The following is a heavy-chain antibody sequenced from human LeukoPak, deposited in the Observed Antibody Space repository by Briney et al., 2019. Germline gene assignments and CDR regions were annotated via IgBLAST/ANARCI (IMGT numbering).Heavy chain of an antibody. Sequence: GGSLRLSCAASGFTFSSYSMNWVRQAPGKGLEWVSYISGGSSNIYYADSVQGRFTISRDNAKNSLYLQMNSLRAEDTAVYHCARALIGDYDKLDYWGQGTLVTVSS. D-gene: IGHD4-17*01. J-gene: IGHJ4*02. V-gene: IGHV3-48*01. CDR3: ARALIGDYDKLDY. CDR1: GFTFSSYS. CDR2: ISGGSSNI.